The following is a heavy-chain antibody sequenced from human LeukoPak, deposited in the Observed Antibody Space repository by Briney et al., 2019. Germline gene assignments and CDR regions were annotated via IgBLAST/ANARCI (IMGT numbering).Heavy chain of an antibody. CDR1: GFTFSTNS. V-gene: IGHV3-21*01. D-gene: IGHD3-10*01. CDR3: ARVLDYYGSGSYSKDSYYYYMDV. CDR2: ISHTSSHI. J-gene: IGHJ6*03. Sequence: PGGSLRLSCAASGFTFSTNSMNWVRQAPGKGLEWVSYISHTSSHIYYADSVRGRFTISRDNAKNSLYLQMNSLRVEYTAVYYCARVLDYYGSGSYSKDSYYYYMDVWGKGTMVTVSS.